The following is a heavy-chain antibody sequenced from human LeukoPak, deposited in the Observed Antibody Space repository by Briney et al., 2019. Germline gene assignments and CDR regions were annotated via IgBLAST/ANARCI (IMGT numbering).Heavy chain of an antibody. CDR3: ARDEVGSTSWYDWFDP. CDR1: GFTFSYYS. D-gene: IGHD6-13*01. CDR2: ITSSSSNI. V-gene: IGHV3-21*01. Sequence: GGSLRLSCAASGFTFSYYSMNWVRQAPGKGLEWVSSITSSSSNIYYADSVKGRFTISRDNAKNSLYLQMNSLRAEDTAMYYCARDEVGSTSWYDWFDPWGQGTLVTVSS. J-gene: IGHJ5*02.